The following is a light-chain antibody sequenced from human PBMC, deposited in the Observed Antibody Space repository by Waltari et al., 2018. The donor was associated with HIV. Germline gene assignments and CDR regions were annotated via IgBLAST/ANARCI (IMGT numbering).Light chain of an antibody. V-gene: IGLV2-23*02. CDR1: DLAIGNYNL. CDR2: DVS. Sequence: QSALTQPASVSGNPGQSVTITCTGTDLAIGNYNLVSWFQQHPGQAPKLLIYDVSKRPSGVSSRFSGSKSGYFASLTISGLPTEDESSYYCLTYVSKTSTWQFGGGTYLTV. J-gene: IGLJ3*02. CDR3: LTYVSKTSTWQ.